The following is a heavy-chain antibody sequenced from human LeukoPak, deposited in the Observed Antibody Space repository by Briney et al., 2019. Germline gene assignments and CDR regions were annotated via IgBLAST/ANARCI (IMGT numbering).Heavy chain of an antibody. Sequence: SETLSLTCTVSGGSISSYYWSWIRQPAGKGLEWIGRIYTSGSTNYNPSLKSRVTMSVDTSKNQFSLKLSSVTAADTAVYYCARENLGYCSSTSCYEGDYYYYMDVWGKGTTVTISS. J-gene: IGHJ6*03. CDR1: GGSISSYY. D-gene: IGHD2-2*01. CDR3: ARENLGYCSSTSCYEGDYYYYMDV. V-gene: IGHV4-4*07. CDR2: IYTSGST.